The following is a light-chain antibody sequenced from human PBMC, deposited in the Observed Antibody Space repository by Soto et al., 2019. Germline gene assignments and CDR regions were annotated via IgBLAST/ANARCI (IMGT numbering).Light chain of an antibody. CDR1: QSVGTY. V-gene: IGKV3-11*01. CDR2: DAS. Sequence: EIVLTQSPATLSLSPGERATLSCRASQSVGTYLVWYQQKPGQAPRLLIYDASKRAIGIPDRFSGSGSGTVFTLTISGLEPGDSAVYYCQQRRAWPRVFGGGTRME. J-gene: IGKJ4*01. CDR3: QQRRAWPRV.